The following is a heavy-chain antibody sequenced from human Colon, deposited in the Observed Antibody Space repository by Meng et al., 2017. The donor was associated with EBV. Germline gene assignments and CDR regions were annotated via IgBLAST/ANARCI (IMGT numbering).Heavy chain of an antibody. V-gene: IGHV4-39*01. CDR1: GGSISSNGYY. Sequence: GQGLFNPSATLPLTCLGSGGSISSNGYYWDWVRQPPGKGLEWIGAIYHSGSTSYNPSLQSRVTMFVDTSKNQFSLMLTSVTATDTAVYYCARRRGGSGRDCWGQGTLVTVSS. J-gene: IGHJ4*02. CDR3: ARRRGGSGRDC. CDR2: IYHSGST. D-gene: IGHD3-10*01.